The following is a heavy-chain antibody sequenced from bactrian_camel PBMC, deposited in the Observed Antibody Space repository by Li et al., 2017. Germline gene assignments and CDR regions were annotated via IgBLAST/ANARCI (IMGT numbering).Heavy chain of an antibody. V-gene: IGHV3S40*01. CDR1: GFTFSNYY. D-gene: IGHD2*01. CDR2: ITPGSSYE. CDR3: VSDQESSFAD. Sequence: VQLVESGGGLVQPGGSLRLSCITSGFTFSNYYMTWVRQAPGKGLDWVSVITPGSSYEYYADSVKGRFTISRDNARNLVYLQMNSLKPEDTAVYYCVSDQESSFADWGQGTQVTVS. J-gene: IGHJ4*01.